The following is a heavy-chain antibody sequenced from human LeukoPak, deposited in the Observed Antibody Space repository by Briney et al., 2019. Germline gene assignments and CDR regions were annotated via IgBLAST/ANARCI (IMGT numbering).Heavy chain of an antibody. V-gene: IGHV3-7*01. J-gene: IGHJ3*02. CDR2: IKQDGSEK. D-gene: IGHD2-15*01. CDR1: GFTFSSYW. CDR3: AKDGGSDPDSFDI. Sequence: PGGSLRLSCAASGFTFSSYWMSWVRQAPGKGLEWVANIKQDGSEKYYVDSVKGRFTISRDNAKNSLYLQMNSLRAEDTAVYYCAKDGGSDPDSFDIWGQGTMVTVSS.